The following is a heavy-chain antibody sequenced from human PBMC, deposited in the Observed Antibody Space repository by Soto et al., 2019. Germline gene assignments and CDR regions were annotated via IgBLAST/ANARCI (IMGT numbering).Heavy chain of an antibody. CDR1: SSSIKTDVW. Sequence: SETLSLTCTVSSSSIKTDVWWSWLRRPPGKGLEWIGEIYQNGHTNYNPSLKSRVTMSVDKSKNQFSLMLTSVTAADTAMYYCARDLAKGGGSAGFDYWGQGTLVTVSS. D-gene: IGHD1-26*01. CDR2: IYQNGHT. CDR3: ARDLAKGGGSAGFDY. V-gene: IGHV4-4*02. J-gene: IGHJ4*02.